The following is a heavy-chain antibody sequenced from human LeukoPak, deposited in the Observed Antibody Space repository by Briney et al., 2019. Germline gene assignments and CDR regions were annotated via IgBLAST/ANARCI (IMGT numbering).Heavy chain of an antibody. CDR2: IKQDGSEK. D-gene: IGHD3-10*01. Sequence: GGSLRLSCAASTFTFSDYYMSWIRQAPGKGLEWVANIKQDGSEKYYVDSVKGRFTISRDNAKNSLYLQMNSLRAEDTAVYYCALMVRGVMIDYWGQGTLVTVSS. CDR3: ALMVRGVMIDY. CDR1: TFTFSDYY. J-gene: IGHJ4*02. V-gene: IGHV3-7*01.